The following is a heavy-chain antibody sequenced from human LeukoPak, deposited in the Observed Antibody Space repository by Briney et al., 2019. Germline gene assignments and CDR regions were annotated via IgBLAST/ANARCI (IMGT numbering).Heavy chain of an antibody. CDR3: ARAGSYYYDSSGYYYNRKYYFDY. V-gene: IGHV4-59*01. CDR1: GGSISSYY. D-gene: IGHD3-22*01. Sequence: SETLSLTCTVSGGSISSYYWSWIRQPPGKGLEWIGYIYYSGSTNYNPSLKSRVTISVDTSKNQFSLKLSSVTAADTAVYYCARAGSYYYDSSGYYYNRKYYFDYWGQGTLVTVSS. CDR2: IYYSGST. J-gene: IGHJ4*02.